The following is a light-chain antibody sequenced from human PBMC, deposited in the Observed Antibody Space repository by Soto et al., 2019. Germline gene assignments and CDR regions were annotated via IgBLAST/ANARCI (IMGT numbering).Light chain of an antibody. CDR3: EEYNCMYT. CDR1: QSINSW. V-gene: IGKV1-5*03. J-gene: IGKJ2*01. Sequence: DIRLTHSPSTLSASVGDRVTITCRASQSINSWLAWYQQKTGKAPKLLTYKASMLESGIPSRFGGSGSGTALSVTIGSLQLSGFATYYCEEYNCMYTFGQGTKLESK. CDR2: KAS.